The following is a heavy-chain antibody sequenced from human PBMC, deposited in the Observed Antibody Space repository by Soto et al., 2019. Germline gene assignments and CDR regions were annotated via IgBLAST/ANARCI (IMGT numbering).Heavy chain of an antibody. CDR3: ARDLTSLGTPGDDFDY. CDR2: ISGTGGST. V-gene: IGHV3-23*01. D-gene: IGHD1-1*01. Sequence: PGGSLRLSCAASGFTFSSYAMHWVRQAPGKGLEWVSTISGTGGSTYYADSVKGRFTISRDNAKNTVYLQMNSLRDDDTAVYYCARDLTSLGTPGDDFDYWGQGTLVTVSS. J-gene: IGHJ4*02. CDR1: GFTFSSYA.